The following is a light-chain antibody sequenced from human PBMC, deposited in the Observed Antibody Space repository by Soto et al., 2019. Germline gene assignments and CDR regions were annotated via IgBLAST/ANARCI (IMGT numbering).Light chain of an antibody. Sequence: DIQMTQTPSSVSATGGDRVTITCRASQNIDNWLAWYQQKPGKAPHLLIYSASTLQSGVPSRFSGSGSGTDFTLTINSLQPEDFGTYYCQQCHSFPITFGQGTRLAI. CDR1: QNIDNW. J-gene: IGKJ5*01. V-gene: IGKV1-12*01. CDR3: QQCHSFPIT. CDR2: SAS.